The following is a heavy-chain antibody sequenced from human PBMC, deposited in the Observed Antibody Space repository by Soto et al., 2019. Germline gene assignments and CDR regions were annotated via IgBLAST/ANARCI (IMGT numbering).Heavy chain of an antibody. V-gene: IGHV4-59*01. Sequence: QVQLQESGPGLVKPSATLSLTCTVSGGSISSYYWSWIRQPPGKGLELIGYIYYSGSTNYNASLKSRVTISVDTSKYPFSLKLSSLTAADTAVYYCSRYGSGSSVWFDPWGQGTLVTVSS. D-gene: IGHD3-10*01. CDR2: IYYSGST. CDR3: SRYGSGSSVWFDP. CDR1: GGSISSYY. J-gene: IGHJ5*02.